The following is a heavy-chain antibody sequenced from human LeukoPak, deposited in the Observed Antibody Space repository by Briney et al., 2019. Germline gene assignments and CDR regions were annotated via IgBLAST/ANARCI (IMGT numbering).Heavy chain of an antibody. Sequence: SQTLSLTCDISGDSVPRNSAAWNWIRQSPSRGLEWLARANYRSKWYYDYAVSVKSRITINTDTSKNQFTLQLNFVTPEDTAVYYCVGCSGGSCHSGAFEIWGQGTKVTVSS. J-gene: IGHJ3*02. V-gene: IGHV6-1*01. CDR1: GDSVPRNSAA. D-gene: IGHD2-15*01. CDR3: VGCSGGSCHSGAFEI. CDR2: ANYRSKWYY.